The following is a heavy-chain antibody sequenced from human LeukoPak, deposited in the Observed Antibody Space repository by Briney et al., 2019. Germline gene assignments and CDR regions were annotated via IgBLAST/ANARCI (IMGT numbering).Heavy chain of an antibody. Sequence: GESLKISCKGSGYSFTSYWIGWVRQMPGKGLEWMGIIHPGDSDTRYSPSFQGQVTISADKSISTAYLQWSSLKASDTAMYYCARIMVYAYQKYYFDYWGQGTLVTVSS. D-gene: IGHD2-8*01. CDR1: GYSFTSYW. CDR2: IHPGDSDT. CDR3: ARIMVYAYQKYYFDY. V-gene: IGHV5-51*01. J-gene: IGHJ4*02.